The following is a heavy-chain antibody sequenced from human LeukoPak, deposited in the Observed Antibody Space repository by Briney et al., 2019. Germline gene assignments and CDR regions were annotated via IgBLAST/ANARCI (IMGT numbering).Heavy chain of an antibody. J-gene: IGHJ1*01. CDR2: ISSGSKYI. CDR3: ARYKVEMALSGFQH. CDR1: GFTFSSHD. V-gene: IGHV3-21*06. Sequence: GGSLRLSCAASGFTFSSHDMNWFRQAPGKGLEWVSVISSGSKYIYYADSVKGRFTISRDNTKNSLYLQMNSLRAEDTAVYYCARYKVEMALSGFQHWGQGTLVTVSS. D-gene: IGHD5-24*01.